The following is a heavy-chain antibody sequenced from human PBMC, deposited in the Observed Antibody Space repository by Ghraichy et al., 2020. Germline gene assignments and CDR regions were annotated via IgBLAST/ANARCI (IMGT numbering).Heavy chain of an antibody. V-gene: IGHV4-39*01. Sequence: SETLSLTCTVSGGSISSSNYYWGWIRQPPGKGLEWIGSIYYSGSTYYSPSLKHRVTISVDTSKNQFSLRLSSVTTADTAVYYCTKTYYDILTASVDPWGQGTLVTVSS. CDR2: IYYSGST. CDR3: TKTYYDILTASVDP. D-gene: IGHD3-9*01. CDR1: GGSISSSNYY. J-gene: IGHJ5*02.